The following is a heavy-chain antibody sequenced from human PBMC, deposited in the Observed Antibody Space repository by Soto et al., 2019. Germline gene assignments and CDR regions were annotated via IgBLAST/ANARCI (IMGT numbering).Heavy chain of an antibody. Sequence: SETLSLTCAVYGGSFSGYYWSWIRQPPGKGLEWIGEINHSGSTNYNPSLKSRVTISVDTSKNQFSLNLSSVTAADTAIYFCARVPVRKYYRAGSYQNYYFGMDVWGQGTTVTVSS. CDR2: INHSGST. V-gene: IGHV4-34*01. CDR3: ARVPVRKYYRAGSYQNYYFGMDV. J-gene: IGHJ6*02. CDR1: GGSFSGYY. D-gene: IGHD3-10*01.